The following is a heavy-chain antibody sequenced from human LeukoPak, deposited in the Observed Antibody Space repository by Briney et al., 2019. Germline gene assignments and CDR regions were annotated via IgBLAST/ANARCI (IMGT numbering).Heavy chain of an antibody. CDR1: GFTFSSYG. CDR3: ARGGWNVDFDY. D-gene: IGHD1-1*01. CDR2: IWYDGSNK. V-gene: IGHV3-33*01. J-gene: IGHJ4*02. Sequence: GGSLRLSCAASGFTFSSYGMHWVRQAPGKGLEWVAVIWYDGSNKYYADSVKGRFTISRDNSKNTLYLQMNSLRAEDTAVYFCARGGWNVDFDYWGQGTLVTVSS.